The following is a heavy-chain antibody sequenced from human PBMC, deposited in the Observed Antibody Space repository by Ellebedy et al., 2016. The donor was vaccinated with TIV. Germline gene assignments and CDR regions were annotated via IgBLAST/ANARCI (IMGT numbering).Heavy chain of an antibody. V-gene: IGHV3-30*03. CDR3: ARGGSSGSSDY. J-gene: IGHJ4*02. Sequence: GESLKISXVASGFTFRSHGIYWVRQAPRKGLEWVAVISSDGSNKYYADSVKGRFTISRDNSKNTLYLQMNSLRTDDMAVYYCARGGSSGSSDYWGQGTLVTVSS. CDR2: ISSDGSNK. D-gene: IGHD3-10*01. CDR1: GFTFRSHG.